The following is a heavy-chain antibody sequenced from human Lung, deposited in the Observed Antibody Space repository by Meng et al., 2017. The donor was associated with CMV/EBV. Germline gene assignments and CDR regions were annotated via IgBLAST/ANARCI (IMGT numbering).Heavy chain of an antibody. Sequence: GESLKISCAASGFTFSDYYMSWIRQAPGKGLEWVSYISGSRSTIYYGDSVKGRFTISRDNAKNSLYLQMNSLRAEDTAVYYCARVDYQTNRGRWFDPWGQATXVTVDS. J-gene: IGHJ5*02. D-gene: IGHD2-2*01. V-gene: IGHV3-11*01. CDR2: ISGSRSTI. CDR1: GFTFSDYY. CDR3: ARVDYQTNRGRWFDP.